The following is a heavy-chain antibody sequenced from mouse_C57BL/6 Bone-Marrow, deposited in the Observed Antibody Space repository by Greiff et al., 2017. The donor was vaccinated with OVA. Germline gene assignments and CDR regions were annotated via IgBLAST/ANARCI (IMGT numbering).Heavy chain of an antibody. D-gene: IGHD1-1*01. CDR2: IYPRSGNT. J-gene: IGHJ2*01. V-gene: IGHV1-81*01. CDR1: GYTFTSYG. Sequence: VQLQQSGAELARPGASVKLSCKASGYTFTSYGISWVKQRPGQGLEWIGEIYPRSGNTYYNEKFKGKATLTADKSSSTAYMELRSLTSEDSAVYFCARPFYGSSLDYWGQGTTLTVSS. CDR3: ARPFYGSSLDY.